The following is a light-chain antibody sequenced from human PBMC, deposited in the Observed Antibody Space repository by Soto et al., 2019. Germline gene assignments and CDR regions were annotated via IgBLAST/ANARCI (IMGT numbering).Light chain of an antibody. Sequence: QSVLTQPPSASGSPGQSVTISCTGTSRDVGAYKFVSWYQQHPGKAPKLLIYDVSKRPTGVPDRFSGSKSGNTASLTISGLQAADEADYYCSLYTSENTYVFGTGTKLTVL. J-gene: IGLJ1*01. CDR1: SRDVGAYKF. V-gene: IGLV2-8*01. CDR2: DVS. CDR3: SLYTSENTYV.